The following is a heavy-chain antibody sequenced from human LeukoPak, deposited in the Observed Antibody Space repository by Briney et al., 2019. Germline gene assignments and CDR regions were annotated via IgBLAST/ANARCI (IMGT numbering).Heavy chain of an antibody. D-gene: IGHD3-22*01. Sequence: SETLSLTCTVSGGSMSSSKYYWGWIRQPPGKGLEWIGNIYYSGITYYNPSLKSRVTISVDTSKNQFSLKLSSVTAADTAVYYCASESKLVVITNYWGQGTLVTVSS. CDR3: ASESKLVVITNY. V-gene: IGHV4-39*01. CDR2: IYYSGIT. CDR1: GGSMSSSKYY. J-gene: IGHJ4*02.